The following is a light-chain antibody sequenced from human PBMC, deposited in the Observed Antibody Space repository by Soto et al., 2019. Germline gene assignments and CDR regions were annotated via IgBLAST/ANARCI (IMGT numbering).Light chain of an antibody. CDR3: RSYTSISTSAV. CDR2: EVS. J-gene: IGLJ2*01. V-gene: IGLV2-14*01. Sequence: QSVLTQPASVSGSPGQSITISCTGTSSDIGDYTHVSWYQQHPGKAPKLIIYEVSDRPSGVSNRFSGSKSGNTASLTISGLQTEDEADYYCRSYTSISTSAVFGGGTKVTVL. CDR1: SSDIGDYTH.